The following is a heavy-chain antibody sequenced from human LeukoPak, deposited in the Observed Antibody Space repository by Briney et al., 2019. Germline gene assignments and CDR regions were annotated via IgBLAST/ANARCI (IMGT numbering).Heavy chain of an antibody. CDR2: IIPIFGTA. CDR1: GGTFSSYA. V-gene: IGHV1-69*05. D-gene: IGHD2-2*01. J-gene: IGHJ5*02. CDR3: ARDGVVVVPAAPYNWFDP. Sequence: SVKVSRKASGGTFSSYAISWVRQAPGQGLEWMGRIIPIFGTANYAQKFQGRVTITTDESTSTAYMELSSLRSEDTGVYYCARDGVVVVPAAPYNWFDPWGQGTLVTVSS.